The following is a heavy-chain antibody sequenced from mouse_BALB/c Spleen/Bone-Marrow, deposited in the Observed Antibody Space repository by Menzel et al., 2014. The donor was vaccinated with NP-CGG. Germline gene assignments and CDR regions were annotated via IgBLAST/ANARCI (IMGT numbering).Heavy chain of an antibody. CDR1: GYTFTSYY. Sequence: QVQLQQSGAELVKPGASVKLSCKASGYTFTSYYMYWVKQRPGQGLEWIGEINPSNGGTNFNEKFKSKATLTVDKSSSTAYMQLSSPTSEDSAVYYCARSRGEGYWGQGTLVTVSA. J-gene: IGHJ3*01. V-gene: IGHV1S81*02. CDR3: ARSRGEGY. CDR2: INPSNGGT.